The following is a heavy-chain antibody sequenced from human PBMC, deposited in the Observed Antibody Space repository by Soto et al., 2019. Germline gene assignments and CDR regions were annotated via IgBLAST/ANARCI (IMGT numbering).Heavy chain of an antibody. CDR3: ASGSAAAGPSGYCDY. Sequence: QEQLVQSGAEVKKPGSSVKVSCKAPGDTFRTSAMSWVRQAPGQGLEWMGGIIPLLGMANYAHQFQGRVAITADKSTTTGYMEVNSLTSDDAAAYVCASGSAAAGPSGYCDYWGQGTLVTVSS. CDR2: IIPLLGMA. CDR1: GDTFRTSA. D-gene: IGHD6-25*01. J-gene: IGHJ4*02. V-gene: IGHV1-69*17.